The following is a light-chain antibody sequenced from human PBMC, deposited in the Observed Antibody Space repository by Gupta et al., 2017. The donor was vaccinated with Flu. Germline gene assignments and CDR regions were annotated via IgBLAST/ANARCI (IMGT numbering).Light chain of an antibody. J-gene: IGKJ5*01. CDR2: DAS. CDR1: QDISNY. V-gene: IGKV1-33*01. CDR3: QQYEKLPIT. Sequence: DIQLTQSPSSLSASVGDRVTITCQASQDISNYLNWYQQKPGKAPKLLIYDASNLETGVPSRFSGSGSGTDLTFTISSLKPEDIATYYCQQYEKLPITFGQGTRLEMK.